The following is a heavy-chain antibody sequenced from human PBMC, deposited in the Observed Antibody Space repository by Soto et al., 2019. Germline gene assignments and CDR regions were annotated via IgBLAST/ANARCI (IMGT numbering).Heavy chain of an antibody. CDR3: ARWYGDYDGSYFDY. V-gene: IGHV4-39*01. J-gene: IGHJ4*02. CDR2: IYYSGST. Sequence: SETLSLTCTVSGGSISSSSYYWGWIRQPPGKGLEWIGSIYYSGSTYYNPSLKSRVTISVDTSKNQFSLKLSSVTAADTAVYYCARWYGDYDGSYFDYWGQGTLVTVSS. CDR1: GGSISSSSYY. D-gene: IGHD4-17*01.